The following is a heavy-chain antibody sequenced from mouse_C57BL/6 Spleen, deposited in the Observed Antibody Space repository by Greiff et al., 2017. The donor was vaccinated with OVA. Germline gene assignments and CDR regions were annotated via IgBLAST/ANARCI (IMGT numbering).Heavy chain of an antibody. D-gene: IGHD2-4*01. Sequence: EVHVVESGGGLVKPGGSLKLSCAASGFTFSSSTMSWVRQTPGKRLEWIAPISGGGGNTDYPDSVKGRFTISRDNAKNTMYLQMSSLRSDDTALYDCASYDYDGDYFDYWGQGTTLTVSS. J-gene: IGHJ2*01. V-gene: IGHV5-9*04. CDR3: ASYDYDGDYFDY. CDR2: ISGGGGNT. CDR1: GFTFSSST.